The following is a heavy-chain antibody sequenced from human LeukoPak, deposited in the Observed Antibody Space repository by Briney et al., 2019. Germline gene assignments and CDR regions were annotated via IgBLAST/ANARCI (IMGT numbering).Heavy chain of an antibody. CDR3: AKDRGIAVAITYFDY. CDR2: ISGSGGST. V-gene: IGHV3-23*01. CDR1: GFTFSSYA. J-gene: IGHJ4*02. D-gene: IGHD6-19*01. Sequence: GGSLRLSCAASGFTFSSYAMSWVRQAPAKGLDRVSAISGSGGSTYYADSVKGRFTISRENSKNTLYLQMNSLRAKDTAVYYCAKDRGIAVAITYFDYWGQGTLVTVSS.